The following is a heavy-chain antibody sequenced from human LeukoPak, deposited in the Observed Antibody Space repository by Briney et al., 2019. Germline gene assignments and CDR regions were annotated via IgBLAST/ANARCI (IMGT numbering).Heavy chain of an antibody. CDR2: INQDGSEK. CDR1: GFTFSSYW. V-gene: IGHV3-7*01. Sequence: PGGSLRLSCAASGFTFSSYWMSWVRQAPGKGVEWVANINQDGSEKYYVDSVKGRFTISRDNAKNSLYLQMNSLRAEDTAVYYCARAMYSSGYYRKELQIDYWGQGTLVTVSS. CDR3: ARAMYSSGYYRKELQIDY. J-gene: IGHJ4*02. D-gene: IGHD3-22*01.